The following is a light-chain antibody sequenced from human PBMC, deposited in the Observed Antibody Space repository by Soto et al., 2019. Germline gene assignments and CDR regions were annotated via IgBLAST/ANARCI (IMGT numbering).Light chain of an antibody. J-gene: IGKJ1*01. CDR3: QQYSIWRT. Sequence: EIMLTQSPGTLSLSPGERVTLSCRASESVSTNLAWYQQKAGQAPRLLIYGASTRATGIPARFSGSGSGTEFTLTISSLQSEDFAVYYCQQYSIWRTFGQGTKVDIK. CDR1: ESVSTN. V-gene: IGKV3-15*01. CDR2: GAS.